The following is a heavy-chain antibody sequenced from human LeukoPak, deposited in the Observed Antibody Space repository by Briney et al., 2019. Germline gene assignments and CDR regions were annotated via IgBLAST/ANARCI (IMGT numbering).Heavy chain of an antibody. Sequence: ASVKVSCKAFGYTFTRYYMHWVRQAPGQGLEWMGWISAYNGNTNYAQKLQGRVTMTTDTSTSTAYMELSSLRYDDTAVYYCATNILVRDIINWFDPWGQGTLVTVSS. CDR3: ATNILVRDIINWFDP. V-gene: IGHV1-18*04. CDR2: ISAYNGNT. CDR1: GYTFTRYY. D-gene: IGHD3-10*01. J-gene: IGHJ5*02.